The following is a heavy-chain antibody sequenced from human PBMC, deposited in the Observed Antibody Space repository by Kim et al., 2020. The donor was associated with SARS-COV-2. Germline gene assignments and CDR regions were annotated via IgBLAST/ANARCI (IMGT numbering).Heavy chain of an antibody. V-gene: IGHV4-59*09. J-gene: IGHJ3*02. Sequence: LKSRVTISVEPSKNQFSLKLSSVPAADTAVYYCARGRYDSTGYYYGAFDIWGQGTMVTVSS. CDR3: ARGRYDSTGYYYGAFDI. D-gene: IGHD3-22*01.